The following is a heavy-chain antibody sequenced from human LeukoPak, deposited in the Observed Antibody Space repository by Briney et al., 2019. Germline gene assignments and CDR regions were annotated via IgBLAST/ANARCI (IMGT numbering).Heavy chain of an antibody. CDR1: GYTFTGYY. CDR2: INPNSGGT. V-gene: IGHV1-2*02. CDR3: ARGPHSSGYDFDY. Sequence: ASVKVSCKASGYTFTGYYMHWVRQAPGQGLEWMGWINPNSGGTNYAQKFQGRVTMTRNTSISTAYMELSSLRSEDTAVYYCARGPHSSGYDFDYWGQGTLVTVSS. J-gene: IGHJ4*02. D-gene: IGHD3-22*01.